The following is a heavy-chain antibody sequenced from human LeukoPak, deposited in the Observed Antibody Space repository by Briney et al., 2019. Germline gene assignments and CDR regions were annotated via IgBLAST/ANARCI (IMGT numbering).Heavy chain of an antibody. CDR1: GFTFSDHA. J-gene: IGHJ6*02. CDR2: ISARDGRT. Sequence: GGSLRLSCPASGFTFSDHAMNWVRQAPGKGLEWVSIISARDGRTYYADSVKGRFTISRDNSKNTLYLQMNSLRVEDTAVYYCARGSVVPAAIDYYYYYGMDVWGQGTTVTVSS. V-gene: IGHV3-23*01. CDR3: ARGSVVPAAIDYYYYYGMDV. D-gene: IGHD2-2*01.